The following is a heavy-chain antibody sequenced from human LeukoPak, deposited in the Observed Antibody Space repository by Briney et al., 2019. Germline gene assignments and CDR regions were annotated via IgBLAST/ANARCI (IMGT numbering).Heavy chain of an antibody. CDR2: ISYDGGNK. Sequence: PGGSLRLSCAASGFAFSNYGMHWVRQAPGKGLEWVAAISYDGGNKYYADSVKGRFTISRDNSKNTLYLQVNSLRAEDTAVYYCARDSFDPTGFDPWGQGTLVTVSS. CDR1: GFAFSNYG. J-gene: IGHJ5*02. D-gene: IGHD3-10*01. CDR3: ARDSFDPTGFDP. V-gene: IGHV3-30*03.